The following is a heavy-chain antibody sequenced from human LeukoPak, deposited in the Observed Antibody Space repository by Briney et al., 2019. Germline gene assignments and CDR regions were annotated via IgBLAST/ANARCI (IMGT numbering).Heavy chain of an antibody. CDR3: ARSYSGFGHALHDY. J-gene: IGHJ4*02. CDR1: GYTFTDYY. D-gene: IGHD1-26*01. V-gene: IGHV1-2*02. CDR2: INPNSGGT. Sequence: ASVTVSCKASGYTFTDYYMHWVRQAPGQGLEWMGWINPNSGGTNYAQKFQGRVTMTRDTSISTAYMELSSLRSDDTAMYYCARSYSGFGHALHDYWGQGALVTVSS.